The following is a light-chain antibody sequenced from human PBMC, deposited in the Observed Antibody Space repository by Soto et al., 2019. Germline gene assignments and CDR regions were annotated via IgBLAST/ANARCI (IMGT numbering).Light chain of an antibody. Sequence: EIVMTQSPATLSVSPGERATLSCRASQSVSSNLAWYQQKPGQAPRLLIYGASTRATGIPARFSGSESGTEFTLTISSLQSEDFAVYYCQQYNNWPATFGQGTKVKIK. CDR3: QQYNNWPAT. J-gene: IGKJ1*01. CDR2: GAS. V-gene: IGKV3D-15*01. CDR1: QSVSSN.